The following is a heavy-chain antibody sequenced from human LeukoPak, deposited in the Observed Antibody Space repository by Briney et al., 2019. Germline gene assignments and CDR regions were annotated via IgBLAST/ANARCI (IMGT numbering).Heavy chain of an antibody. D-gene: IGHD2-2*01. CDR2: VFYTGND. CDR3: ARELAMKADY. V-gene: IGHV4-39*07. J-gene: IGHJ4*02. CDR1: GGSISSYY. Sequence: PSETLSLTCTVSGGSISSYYWGWIRQPPGKGLEWIGSVFYTGNDYYNPSLKSRVTISVDTSKNQFSLKLSSVTAADTAVYYCARELAMKADYWGQGTLVTVSS.